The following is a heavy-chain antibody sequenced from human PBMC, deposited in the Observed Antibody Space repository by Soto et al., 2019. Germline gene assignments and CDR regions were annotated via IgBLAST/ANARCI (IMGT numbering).Heavy chain of an antibody. D-gene: IGHD2-2*01. CDR3: ARSQGSSTSLEIYYYYYYGMDV. V-gene: IGHV1-69*01. CDR2: IIPISGTA. Sequence: QVQLVQSGAEVKKPGSSVKVSCKASGGTFSSYAISWVRQAPGQGLEWMGGIIPISGTANYAQKFQGRVTITADESQSTAYMERSSLRSEDTAGYYCARSQGSSTSLEIYYYYYYGMDVWGQGNTVTVSS. J-gene: IGHJ6*02. CDR1: GGTFSSYA.